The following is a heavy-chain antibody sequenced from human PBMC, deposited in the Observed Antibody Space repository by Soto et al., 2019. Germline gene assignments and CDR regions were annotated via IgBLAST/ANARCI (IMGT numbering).Heavy chain of an antibody. CDR2: IYYSGST. CDR3: ARTVTIVGVLNRFDP. D-gene: IGHD3-3*01. V-gene: IGHV4-59*01. Sequence: QVQLQESGPGLVKPSETLSLTCTVSGGSISSYYWSWIRQHPGKGLEWIGYIYYSGSTNYNPSLKSRVTISVDTSKNQFSLKLSSVTAADTAVYYCARTVTIVGVLNRFDPWGQGTLVTVSS. CDR1: GGSISSYY. J-gene: IGHJ5*02.